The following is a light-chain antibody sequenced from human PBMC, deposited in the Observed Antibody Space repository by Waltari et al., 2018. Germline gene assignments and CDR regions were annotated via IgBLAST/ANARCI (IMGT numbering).Light chain of an antibody. CDR2: AAS. J-gene: IGKJ2*01. CDR3: QQIYSSPYT. V-gene: IGKV1-39*01. Sequence: DIQMTQSPSSLSASVGDRVTITCRASQSINNYLNWYQQKPGKAPNPLIYAASSLQSGVPSSFIGSGSGTDFTLPISSLQPEDVATYYCQQIYSSPYTFGQGTKLEIK. CDR1: QSINNY.